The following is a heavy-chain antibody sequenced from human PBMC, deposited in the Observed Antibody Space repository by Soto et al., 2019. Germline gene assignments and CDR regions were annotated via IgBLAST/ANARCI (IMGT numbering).Heavy chain of an antibody. CDR2: ISYSGST. V-gene: IGHV4-31*03. CDR3: ARDALSRDSI. Sequence: SETLSLTCTVSGGSISSGGYYWSWIRQHPGKGLEWIGYISYSGSTYYNPSLESRVTMSVDTSKNQFSLKLSSVTAADTAVYYCARDALSRDSIWGQGTLVTVS. CDR1: GGSISSGGYY. D-gene: IGHD3-22*01. J-gene: IGHJ4*02.